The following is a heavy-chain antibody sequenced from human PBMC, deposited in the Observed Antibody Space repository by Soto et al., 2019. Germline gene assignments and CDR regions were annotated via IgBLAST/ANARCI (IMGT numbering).Heavy chain of an antibody. J-gene: IGHJ6*02. CDR3: ARDYGSGSYDHYGMDV. CDR1: GYTFTGYY. Sequence: ASVKVSCKASGYTFTGYYMHWVRQAPGQGLEWMGWINPNSGGTNYAQKFQGRVTMTRDTSISTAYMELSRLRSDDTAVYYCARDYGSGSYDHYGMDVWGQGATVTVSS. D-gene: IGHD3-10*01. V-gene: IGHV1-2*02. CDR2: INPNSGGT.